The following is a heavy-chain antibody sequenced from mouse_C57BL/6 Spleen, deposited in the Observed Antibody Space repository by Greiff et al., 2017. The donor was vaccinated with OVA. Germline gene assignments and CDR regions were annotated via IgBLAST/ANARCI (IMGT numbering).Heavy chain of an antibody. D-gene: IGHD1-1*01. J-gene: IGHJ3*01. V-gene: IGHV1-85*01. Sequence: QVQLQQSGPELVKPGASVKLSCKASGYTFTSYDINWVKQRPGQGLEWIGWIYPSDGSPKYNEKFKGKATLTVDTSSSTAYMELHSLTSEDSAVYFCARTPDVLRYLWFAYWGQGTLVTVSA. CDR3: ARTPDVLRYLWFAY. CDR1: GYTFTSYD. CDR2: IYPSDGSP.